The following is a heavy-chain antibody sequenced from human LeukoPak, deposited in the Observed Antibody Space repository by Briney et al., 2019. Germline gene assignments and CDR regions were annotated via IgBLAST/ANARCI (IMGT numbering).Heavy chain of an antibody. CDR1: GFTFSNHW. CDR2: INTDGSST. V-gene: IGHV3-74*01. D-gene: IGHD6-19*01. J-gene: IGHJ4*02. Sequence: GRSLRLSCAASGFTFSNHWMNWVRQAPGKGLVWVSRINTDGSSTTYADSVKGRFTISRDNSKNTLFLQVSSLRAEDTAIYYCAKGGGWLYYFDYWGQGTLVTVSS. CDR3: AKGGGWLYYFDY.